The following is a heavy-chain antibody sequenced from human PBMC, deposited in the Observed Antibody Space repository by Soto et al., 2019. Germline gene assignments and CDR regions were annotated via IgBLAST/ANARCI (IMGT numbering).Heavy chain of an antibody. V-gene: IGHV4-31*03. CDR2: IYYSGST. CDR3: ARAAPGIQQLVRWFDP. Sequence: QVQLQESGPGLVKPSQTLSLTCTVSGGSISSGGYYWSWIRQHPGKGLEWIGYIYYSGSTYYNPSLKSRVTISVDTSKNQFSLKLSSVTAADTAVYYCARAAPGIQQLVRWFDPWGQGTLVTVSS. J-gene: IGHJ5*02. CDR1: GGSISSGGYY. D-gene: IGHD6-13*01.